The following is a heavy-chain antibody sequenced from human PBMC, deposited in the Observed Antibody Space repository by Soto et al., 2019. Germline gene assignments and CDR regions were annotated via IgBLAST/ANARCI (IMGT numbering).Heavy chain of an antibody. CDR2: ISGSGGST. Sequence: GGSLRLSCAASGFTFSSYAMSWVRQAPGKGLEWVSAISGSGGSTYYADSVKGRFTISRDNSKNTLYLQMNSLRAEDTAVYYCAKKDIVVVPAAIDYYGMDVWGQGTTVTVSS. CDR3: AKKDIVVVPAAIDYYGMDV. V-gene: IGHV3-23*01. J-gene: IGHJ6*02. CDR1: GFTFSSYA. D-gene: IGHD2-2*01.